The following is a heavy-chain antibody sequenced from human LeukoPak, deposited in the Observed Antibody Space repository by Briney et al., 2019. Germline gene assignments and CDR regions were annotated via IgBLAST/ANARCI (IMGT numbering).Heavy chain of an antibody. CDR3: ARDPYSGSYPSYYGMDA. CDR2: ISYDGSNK. D-gene: IGHD1-26*01. J-gene: IGHJ6*02. V-gene: IGHV3-30-3*01. Sequence: PGRSLRLSCAASGFIFSSYAMHWVRQAPGKGLEWVAVISYDGSNKYYADSVKGRFTISRDNSKNTLYMQMNSLRAEDTAVYYCARDPYSGSYPSYYGMDAWGQGTTVTVSS. CDR1: GFIFSSYA.